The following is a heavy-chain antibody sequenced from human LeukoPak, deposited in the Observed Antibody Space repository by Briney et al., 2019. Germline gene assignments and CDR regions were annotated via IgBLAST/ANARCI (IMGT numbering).Heavy chain of an antibody. Sequence: PSETLSLTCTVSGYSISSGYYWGWIRQPPGEGLEWIGSIYHSGSTYYSPSLKSRVTISVDTSKNQFSLKLSSVTAADTAVYYCARGMRGSGVPFYYYYGMDVWGQGTTVTASS. CDR2: IYHSGST. V-gene: IGHV4-38-2*02. CDR1: GYSISSGYY. J-gene: IGHJ6*02. CDR3: ARGMRGSGVPFYYYYGMDV. D-gene: IGHD3-10*01.